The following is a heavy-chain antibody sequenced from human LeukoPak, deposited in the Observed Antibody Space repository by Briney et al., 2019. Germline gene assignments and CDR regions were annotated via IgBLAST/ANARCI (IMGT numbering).Heavy chain of an antibody. CDR3: PVPAQTKHSSSLNY. Sequence: ASVKVSCKASGYTFTSYYMHWVRQAPGQGLEWMGIINPSGGSTSYAKKFKGRVTMTRDVSTSTVYMELSSLRSEDTAVYYCPVPAQTKHSSSLNYWGQGTLVTVSS. D-gene: IGHD6-6*01. CDR1: GYTFTSYY. V-gene: IGHV1-46*01. CDR2: INPSGGST. J-gene: IGHJ4*02.